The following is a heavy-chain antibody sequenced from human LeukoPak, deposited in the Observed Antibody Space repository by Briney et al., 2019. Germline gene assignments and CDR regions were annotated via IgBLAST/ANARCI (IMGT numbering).Heavy chain of an antibody. V-gene: IGHV3-23*01. J-gene: IGHJ4*02. D-gene: IGHD3/OR15-3a*01. Sequence: GSLRLSCAASGFTFTSHAMTWVRQAPGKGLEWVSAISADGRRTYYTDSVKGRFTISRHNSKSTLYLQINSLRAEDTAVYYCAAISRRTGFDYWGQGTLVTVSS. CDR2: ISADGRRT. CDR3: AAISRRTGFDY. CDR1: GFTFTSHA.